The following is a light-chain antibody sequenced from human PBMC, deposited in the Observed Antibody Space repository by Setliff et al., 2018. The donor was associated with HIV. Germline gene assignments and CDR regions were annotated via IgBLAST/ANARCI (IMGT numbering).Light chain of an antibody. CDR2: KAS. CDR3: QQYNSLPLT. J-gene: IGKJ4*01. Sequence: IQMTQSPSTLSASVGDRVTITCRASQSMSTWLAWYQQKPGKAPNLLIYKASSLESGVPSRFSGSGSGTEFTLTISSLQPDDFATYYCQQYNSLPLTFGGGTKVDIK. V-gene: IGKV1-5*03. CDR1: QSMSTW.